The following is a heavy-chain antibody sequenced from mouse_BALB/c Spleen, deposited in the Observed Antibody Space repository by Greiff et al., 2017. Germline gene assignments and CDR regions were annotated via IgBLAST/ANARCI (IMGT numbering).Heavy chain of an antibody. Sequence: EVQGVESGGGLVQPGGSRKLSCAASGFTFSSFGMHWVRQAPEKGLEWVAYISSGSSTIYYADTVKGRFTISRDNPKNTLFLQMTSLRSEDTAMYYCAREDDYLAYWGQGTLVTVSA. CDR2: ISSGSSTI. J-gene: IGHJ3*01. V-gene: IGHV5-17*02. CDR1: GFTFSSFG. D-gene: IGHD2-4*01. CDR3: AREDDYLAY.